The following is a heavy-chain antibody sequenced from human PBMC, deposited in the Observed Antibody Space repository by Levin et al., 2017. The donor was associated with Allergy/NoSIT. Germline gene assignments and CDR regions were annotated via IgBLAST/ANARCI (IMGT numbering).Heavy chain of an antibody. CDR2: ISSSSSYI. D-gene: IGHD2-15*01. CDR1: GFTFSSYS. Sequence: TGGSLRLSCAASGFTFSSYSMNWVRQAPGKGLEWVSSISSSSSYIYYADSVKGRFTISRDNAKNSLYLQMNSLRAEDTAVYYCARVVVGYCSGGSCYGGEDAFDIWGQGTMVTVSS. J-gene: IGHJ3*02. V-gene: IGHV3-21*01. CDR3: ARVVVGYCSGGSCYGGEDAFDI.